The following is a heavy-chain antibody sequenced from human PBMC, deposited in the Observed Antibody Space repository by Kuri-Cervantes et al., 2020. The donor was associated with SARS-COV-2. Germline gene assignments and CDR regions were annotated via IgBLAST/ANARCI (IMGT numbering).Heavy chain of an antibody. CDR3: ARDPGTMVRGVFDY. CDR1: GGTFSSYT. V-gene: IGHV1-69*05. CDR2: IIPIFGTA. Sequence: SVKVSCKASGGTFSSYTISWVRQAPGQGLEWMGGIIPIFGTANYAQKFQGRVTMTRDTSTSTVYMELSSLRSEDTAVYYCARDPGTMVRGVFDYWGQGTLVTVSS. J-gene: IGHJ4*02. D-gene: IGHD3-10*01.